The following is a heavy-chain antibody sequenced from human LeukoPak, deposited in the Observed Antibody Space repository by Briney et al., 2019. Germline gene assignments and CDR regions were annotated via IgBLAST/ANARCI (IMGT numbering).Heavy chain of an antibody. D-gene: IGHD3-22*01. CDR2: NSGST. CDR3: AKSNGYGLIDI. CDR1: SGSISTSNYY. V-gene: IGHV4-39*07. J-gene: IGHJ3*02. Sequence: SETLSLTCTVSSGSISTSNYYWGWVRQPPGKALEWIGNNSGSTYYSPSLKSRVTISLDTSRNQFSLELNSVTAADTAVYYCAKSNGYGLIDIWGQGTMVTVSS.